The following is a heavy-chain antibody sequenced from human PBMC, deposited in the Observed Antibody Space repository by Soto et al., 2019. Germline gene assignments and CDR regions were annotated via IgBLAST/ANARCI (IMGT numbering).Heavy chain of an antibody. V-gene: IGHV1-46*01. Sequence: ASVKVSCKASGYTFTIYYMHWVRQAPGQGLEWMGIINPSGGSTSYAQKFQGRVTMTRDTSTSTVYMELSSLRSEDTAVYYCARGRGVPSNLPPYYYGMDVWGQGTTVTVSS. D-gene: IGHD3-10*01. J-gene: IGHJ6*02. CDR2: INPSGGST. CDR3: ARGRGVPSNLPPYYYGMDV. CDR1: GYTFTIYY.